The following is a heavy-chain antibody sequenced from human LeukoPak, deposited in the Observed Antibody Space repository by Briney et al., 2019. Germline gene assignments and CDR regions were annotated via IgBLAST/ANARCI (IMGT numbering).Heavy chain of an antibody. Sequence: ASVKVSCKASGGTFSSYAISWVRQAPGQGLEWMGGIIPIFGTANYAQKFQGRVTITTDESTSTAYMELSSLRSEDTAVYYCASPDYDSPDRSNLVVLDIWGQGTMVTVSS. J-gene: IGHJ3*02. D-gene: IGHD3-3*01. CDR3: ASPDYDSPDRSNLVVLDI. V-gene: IGHV1-69*05. CDR2: IIPIFGTA. CDR1: GGTFSSYA.